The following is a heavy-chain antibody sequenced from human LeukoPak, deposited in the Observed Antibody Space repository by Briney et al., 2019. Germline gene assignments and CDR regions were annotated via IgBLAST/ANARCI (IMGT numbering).Heavy chain of an antibody. V-gene: IGHV4-59*01. CDR2: IYYSGST. CDR1: GGSISSYY. CDR3: ARGIWEEVAGLYYFDY. Sequence: SETLSLTCTVSGGSISSYYWSWIRQPPGKGLEWIGYIYYSGSTNYNPSLKSRVTISVDTSKNQFSLDLRSVTAADTAVYYCARGIWEEVAGLYYFDYWGQGTLVTVSS. J-gene: IGHJ4*02. D-gene: IGHD6-19*01.